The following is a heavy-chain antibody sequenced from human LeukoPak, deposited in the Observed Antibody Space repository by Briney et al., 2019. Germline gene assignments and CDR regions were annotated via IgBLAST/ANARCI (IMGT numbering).Heavy chain of an antibody. CDR3: ARGGIPTAYYMDV. J-gene: IGHJ6*03. D-gene: IGHD5-18*01. Sequence: SETLSLTCAVYGGSFSGYYWSWIRQSPGKGLEWIGEINNSGSTNYNPSLKSRVTISVDTSKNQFSLKLSSVTAADTAMYYCARGGIPTAYYMDVWSKGTTVTVSS. V-gene: IGHV4-34*01. CDR1: GGSFSGYY. CDR2: INNSGST.